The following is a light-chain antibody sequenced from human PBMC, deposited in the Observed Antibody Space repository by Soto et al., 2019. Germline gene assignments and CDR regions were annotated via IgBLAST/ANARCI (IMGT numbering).Light chain of an antibody. J-gene: IGKJ1*01. CDR3: QQRNNWLGGT. V-gene: IGKV3-11*01. CDR2: DAS. Sequence: EIVLTQSPATLSLFPGERATLSCRASQNVNSYLAWYQQRPGQAPRLVIYDASNRATGVPARFSGSGSGTDFTLTISSLEPEDFAVYYCQQRNNWLGGTFDQGTKVEIK. CDR1: QNVNSY.